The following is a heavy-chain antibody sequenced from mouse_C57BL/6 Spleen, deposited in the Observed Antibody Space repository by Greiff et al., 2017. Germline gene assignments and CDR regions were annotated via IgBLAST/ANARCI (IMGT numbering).Heavy chain of an antibody. V-gene: IGHV1-82*01. CDR2: IYPGDGDN. CDR3: ALLYYGSSHYFDY. CDR1: GYAFSSSW. Sequence: QVQLQQSGPELVKPGASVKISCKASGYAFSSSWMNWVKQRPGKGLEWIGRIYPGDGDNNYNGKFKGKATLTADKSSSTAYMQLSSLTSEDSAVYCCALLYYGSSHYFDYWGQGTTLTVSS. D-gene: IGHD1-1*01. J-gene: IGHJ2*01.